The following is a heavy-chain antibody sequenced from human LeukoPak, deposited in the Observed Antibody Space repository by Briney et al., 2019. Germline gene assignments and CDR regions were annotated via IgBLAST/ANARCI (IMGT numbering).Heavy chain of an antibody. V-gene: IGHV1-69*04. J-gene: IGHJ5*02. CDR3: ARPSYCVADNCGYWLDP. CDR1: GGTFSSYA. Sequence: SVKVSCKASGGTFSSYAISWVRQAPGQGLEWMGTINPQGDITNYAQRFQGRITLTEDTSTSTVYMELSSLTSEDTAVYYCARPSYCVADNCGYWLDPWGPGTLVTVSS. CDR2: INPQGDIT. D-gene: IGHD2-21*01.